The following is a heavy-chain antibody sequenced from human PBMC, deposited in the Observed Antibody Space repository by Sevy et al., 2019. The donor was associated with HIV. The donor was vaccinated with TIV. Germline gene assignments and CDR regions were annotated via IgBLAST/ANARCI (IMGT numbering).Heavy chain of an antibody. CDR1: GFTFGDYA. D-gene: IGHD1-26*01. Sequence: GGSLRLSCTGSGFTFGDYAMSWVRQAPGKGLEWVAFLKHKAYGGTLDYAASMKGRFSISRDDSKRIAHLKRNDLKTDDTVIYYCRRWEGAPTIFDYWGQGALVTVSS. J-gene: IGHJ4*02. CDR3: RRWEGAPTIFDY. V-gene: IGHV3-49*04. CDR2: LKHKAYGGTL.